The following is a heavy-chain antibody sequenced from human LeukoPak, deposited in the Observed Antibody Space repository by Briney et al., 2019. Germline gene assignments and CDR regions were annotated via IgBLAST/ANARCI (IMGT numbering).Heavy chain of an antibody. CDR3: ARFKLSSYYFYMDV. D-gene: IGHD3-16*02. Sequence: ASVKVSCKASGYTFTSYTIRWVRRAPGQGLEWISGDNDNTNYAQKFQGRVTMTTDTSTSTAYMELRSLRCDDTAVYYCARFKLSSYYFYMDVWGKGTTVTVSS. CDR1: GYTFTSYT. V-gene: IGHV1-18*01. CDR2: SGDNDNT. J-gene: IGHJ6*03.